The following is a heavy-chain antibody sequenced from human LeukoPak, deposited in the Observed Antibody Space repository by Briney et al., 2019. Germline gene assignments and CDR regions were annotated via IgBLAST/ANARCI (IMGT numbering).Heavy chain of an antibody. CDR2: ISGSGGST. CDR3: AKGGEYCSGGSCYHWGGMDYYYGMDV. Sequence: GGSLRLSCAASGFTFSSYAMSWVRQAPGKGLEWVSAISGSGGSTYYADSVKGRFTISRDNSKNTLYLQMNSLRAEDPAVYYCAKGGEYCSGGSCYHWGGMDYYYGMDVWGQGTTVTVSS. V-gene: IGHV3-23*01. D-gene: IGHD2-15*01. CDR1: GFTFSSYA. J-gene: IGHJ6*02.